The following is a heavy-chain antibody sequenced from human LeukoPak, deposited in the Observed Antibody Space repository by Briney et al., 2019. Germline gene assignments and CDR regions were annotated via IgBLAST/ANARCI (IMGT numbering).Heavy chain of an antibody. Sequence: ASVKVSCKASGYTFTSYGINWVRQAPGQGLEWMGWIRVYNGNTNYAQKLQGRVTMTTDTSTSTAYMELRSLRSDDTAVYYCARGRKSGGYFYYMDVWGKGTTVTVSS. CDR2: IRVYNGNT. D-gene: IGHD1-14*01. V-gene: IGHV1-18*01. CDR1: GYTFTSYG. J-gene: IGHJ6*03. CDR3: ARGRKSGGYFYYMDV.